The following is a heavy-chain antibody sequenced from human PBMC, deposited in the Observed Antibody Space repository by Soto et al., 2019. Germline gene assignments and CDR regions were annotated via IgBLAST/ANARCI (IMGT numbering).Heavy chain of an antibody. CDR2: ITAYNGNT. CDR3: ARERNYDILTGYYPVEHWFDP. Sequence: ASVKVSCKASGYTFTSYGISWVRQGPAQGLEWMGWITAYNGNTNYAQKLQGRVTMTTATSTSTAYMKMRSLRPDDTAVNYCARERNYDILTGYYPVEHWFDPWGQGTLVTVSS. D-gene: IGHD3-9*01. V-gene: IGHV1-18*04. J-gene: IGHJ5*02. CDR1: GYTFTSYG.